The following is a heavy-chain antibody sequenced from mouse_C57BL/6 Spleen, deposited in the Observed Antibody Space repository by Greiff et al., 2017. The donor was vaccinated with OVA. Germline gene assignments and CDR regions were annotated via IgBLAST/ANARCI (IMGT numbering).Heavy chain of an antibody. CDR3: ARDGTIYYYGSDWYFDV. V-gene: IGHV5-4*01. Sequence: EVMLVESGGGLVKPGGSLKLSCAASGFTFSSYAMSWVRQTPEKRLEWVATISDGGSYTYYPDNVKGRFPISRANATNNLYLHMSHLKSEDTAMYYCARDGTIYYYGSDWYFDVWGTGTTVTVSS. CDR1: GFTFSSYA. CDR2: ISDGGSYT. D-gene: IGHD1-1*01. J-gene: IGHJ1*03.